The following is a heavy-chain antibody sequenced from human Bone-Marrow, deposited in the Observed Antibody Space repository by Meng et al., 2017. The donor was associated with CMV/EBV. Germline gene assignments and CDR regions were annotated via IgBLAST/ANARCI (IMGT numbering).Heavy chain of an antibody. J-gene: IGHJ4*02. V-gene: IGHV3-30*04. CDR3: AKGGYYDSSGLDY. D-gene: IGHD3-22*01. CDR2: ISYDGSNK. CDR1: GFTFSSYA. Sequence: GESLKISCAASGFTFSSYAMHWVRQAPGKGLEWVAVISYDGSNKYYADSVKGRFTISRDNSKNSLYLQMNSLRAEDTALYYCAKGGYYDSSGLDYWGQGTLVTVSS.